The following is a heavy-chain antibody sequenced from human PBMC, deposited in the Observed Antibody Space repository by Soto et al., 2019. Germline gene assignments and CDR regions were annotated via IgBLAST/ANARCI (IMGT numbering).Heavy chain of an antibody. D-gene: IGHD4-17*01. Sequence: EVQLVESGGGLVQPGRSLRLSCAASGFTFDDYAMHWVRQAPGKGLEWVSGISWNSGSIGYADSVKGRFTISRDNAKNSLYLQMNSLRAEDTALYYCAKDCHRTGDDYGDYPMDFDIWGQGTMVTVSS. J-gene: IGHJ3*02. CDR1: GFTFDDYA. V-gene: IGHV3-9*01. CDR2: ISWNSGSI. CDR3: AKDCHRTGDDYGDYPMDFDI.